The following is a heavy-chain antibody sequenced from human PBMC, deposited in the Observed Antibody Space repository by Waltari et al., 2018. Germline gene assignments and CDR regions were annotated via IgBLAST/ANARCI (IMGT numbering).Heavy chain of an antibody. CDR2: IYTSGST. J-gene: IGHJ5*02. Sequence: QVQLQESGPGLVKPSETLSLTCTVSGGSISSYYWSWIRQPAGKGLEWIGRIYTSGSTNSNPSLKSRVTMSVDTSKNQFSLKLSSVTAADTAVYYCARDRPRVASSTDNWFDPWGQGTLVTVSS. CDR1: GGSISSYY. CDR3: ARDRPRVASSTDNWFDP. D-gene: IGHD6-13*01. V-gene: IGHV4-4*07.